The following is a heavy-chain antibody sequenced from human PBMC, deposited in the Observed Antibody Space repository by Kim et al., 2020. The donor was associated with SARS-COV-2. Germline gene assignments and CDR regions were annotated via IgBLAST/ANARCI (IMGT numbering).Heavy chain of an antibody. D-gene: IGHD5-12*01. Sequence: GGSLRLSCAASGFTFSSYAMHWVRQAPGKGLEWVAVISYDGSNKYYADSVKGRFTISRDNSKNTLYLQMNSLRAEDTAVYYCARDRFSDSGYDRPEYFQHWGQGTLVTVSS. CDR3: ARDRFSDSGYDRPEYFQH. CDR1: GFTFSSYA. CDR2: ISYDGSNK. J-gene: IGHJ1*01. V-gene: IGHV3-30-3*01.